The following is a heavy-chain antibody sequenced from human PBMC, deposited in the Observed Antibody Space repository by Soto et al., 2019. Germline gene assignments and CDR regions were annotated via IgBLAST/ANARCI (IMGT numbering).Heavy chain of an antibody. V-gene: IGHV1-18*01. CDR1: GYTFTSYG. CDR3: AGPMMAAAGFYYGMDV. J-gene: IGHJ6*02. D-gene: IGHD6-13*01. Sequence: RASVKVSCKASGYTFTSYGISWVRQAPGQGLEWMGWISAYNGNTNYAQKLQGRVTMTTDTSTSTAYMELRSLRSDDTAVYYCAGPMMAAAGFYYGMDVWGQGTTVTVSS. CDR2: ISAYNGNT.